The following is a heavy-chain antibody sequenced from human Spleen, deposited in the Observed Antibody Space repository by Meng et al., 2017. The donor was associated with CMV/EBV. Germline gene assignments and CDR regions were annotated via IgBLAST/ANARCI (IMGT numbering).Heavy chain of an antibody. CDR1: FSSYW. D-gene: IGHD2-2*01. CDR3: ARDAYCSSTSCYTYNWFDP. V-gene: IGHV3-7*01. CDR2: IKQDGSEK. J-gene: IGHJ5*02. Sequence: FSSYWRSWVRQAPGKGLEWVANIKQDGSEKYYVDSVKGRFTISRDNAKNSLYLQMNSLRAEDTAVYYCARDAYCSSTSCYTYNWFDPWGQGTLVTVSS.